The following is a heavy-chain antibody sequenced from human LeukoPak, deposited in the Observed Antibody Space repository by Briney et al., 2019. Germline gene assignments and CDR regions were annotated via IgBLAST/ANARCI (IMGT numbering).Heavy chain of an antibody. D-gene: IGHD6-13*01. CDR1: GGSISGYY. J-gene: IGHJ5*02. CDR2: IFYSGST. Sequence: SETLSLTCTVSGGSISGYYWSWIRQPPGKGLEWIGYIFYSGSTNYNPSLKSRVTISVDTSKKQFSLKLSSVTAADTAVYYCASIGYSSSWYGAPNWFDPWGQGTLVTVSS. CDR3: ASIGYSSSWYGAPNWFDP. V-gene: IGHV4-59*12.